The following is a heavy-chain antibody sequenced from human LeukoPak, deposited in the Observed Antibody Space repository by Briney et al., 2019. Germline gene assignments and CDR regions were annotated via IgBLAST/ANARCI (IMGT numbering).Heavy chain of an antibody. J-gene: IGHJ1*01. V-gene: IGHV3-23*01. CDR2: LSGSGSST. CDR1: GFSPSNTT. CDR3: VNVIMAAVGYEYIQY. D-gene: IGHD6-13*01. Sequence: PRGSLRVSPTEPGFSPSNTTRYCGRQAPGMGLEWVSALSGSGSSTFYADSVKGRFTISRDNSKNTLYLQMRSLIVEDTAVYYRVNVIMAAVGYEYIQYWGQGTLVSVSS.